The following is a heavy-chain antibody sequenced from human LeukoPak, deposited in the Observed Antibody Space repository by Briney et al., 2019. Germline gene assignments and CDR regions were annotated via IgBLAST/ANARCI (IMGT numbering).Heavy chain of an antibody. Sequence: PGGPLRLPCAGSGFTLDDYGMTWVRHVPGKALEGVSGINRNGDRTGYADSVKGRFTISRDSAKNSLYLQMNSLRAEETALYRCARDGDTSGTYAFDIWGQGTMVSVSS. CDR1: GFTLDDYG. CDR3: ARDGDTSGTYAFDI. CDR2: INRNGDRT. V-gene: IGHV3-20*01. J-gene: IGHJ3*02. D-gene: IGHD3-22*01.